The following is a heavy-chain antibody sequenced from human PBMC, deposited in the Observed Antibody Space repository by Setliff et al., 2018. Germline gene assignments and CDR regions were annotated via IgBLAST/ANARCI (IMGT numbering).Heavy chain of an antibody. CDR3: ARVPQEAFYYYDRGNHFDS. CDR1: GKTLTELS. D-gene: IGHD3-22*01. Sequence: ASVKVSCKLSGKTLTELSIHWVRQAPGKGLEWMGGFDPDDGGTNPAQRFQGRVTMTRDTSITTAYMELSSLRSDDTAVYYCARVPQEAFYYYDRGNHFDSWGQGTLVTVSS. V-gene: IGHV1-24*01. J-gene: IGHJ4*02. CDR2: FDPDDGGT.